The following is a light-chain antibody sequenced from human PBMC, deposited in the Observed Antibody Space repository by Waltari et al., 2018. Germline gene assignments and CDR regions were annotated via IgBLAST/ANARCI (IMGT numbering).Light chain of an antibody. J-gene: IGLJ2*01. CDR1: SHDVGNYDL. CDR3: CSYSGDLSFGVV. Sequence: QSALTQPASVSGSPGQSITISCTGTSHDVGNYDLVSWYQQHPGKAPKRIIYEVTKRPSGFSNRFSGSKSGNTASLTISGLHTEDESDYYCCSYSGDLSFGVVFGGGTKLTVL. V-gene: IGLV2-23*02. CDR2: EVT.